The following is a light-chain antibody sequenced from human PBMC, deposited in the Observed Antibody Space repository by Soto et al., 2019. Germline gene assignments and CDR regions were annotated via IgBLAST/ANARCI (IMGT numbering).Light chain of an antibody. V-gene: IGKV1-39*01. Sequence: DIPMNKSPSSLSASVKDRVTITCRASQSISSYLNWYQQKPGKAPKLLIYAASSLQSGVPSRFSGSGSGTDFTLTISSLQPEDFAVYYCQQYNNWPSITFGQGTRLEIK. CDR1: QSISSY. J-gene: IGKJ5*01. CDR3: QQYNNWPSIT. CDR2: AAS.